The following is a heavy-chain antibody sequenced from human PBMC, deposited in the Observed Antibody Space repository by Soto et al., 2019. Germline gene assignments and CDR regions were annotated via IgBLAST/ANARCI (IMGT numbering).Heavy chain of an antibody. V-gene: IGHV3-72*01. CDR3: TSGFPKFDS. D-gene: IGHD3-10*01. CDR2: TRNKANSYTT. Sequence: GGSLRLSCAASAFTFSDHFMDWVRQAPGKGLEWVGRTRNKANSYTTEYAASVKGRFTISRDDSKNLLYLQMNSLKTEDTAVYYCTSGFPKFDSWGQGTLVPVSS. CDR1: AFTFSDHF. J-gene: IGHJ4*02.